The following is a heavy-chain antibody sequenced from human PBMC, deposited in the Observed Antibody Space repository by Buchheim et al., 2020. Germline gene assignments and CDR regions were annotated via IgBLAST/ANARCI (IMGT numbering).Heavy chain of an antibody. CDR3: ARESSSFGAYFDY. CDR2: INSGGTI. CDR1: GFTFSGHY. Sequence: QVQLVESGGGLVKAGGSLRLSCAASGFTFSGHYMSWIRQAPGKGLEWISYINSGGTIYYADSVRGRFTISRDNVKNSLYLQMNSLRVDDTAVYYCARESSSFGAYFDYWGQG. J-gene: IGHJ4*02. D-gene: IGHD3-16*01. V-gene: IGHV3-11*01.